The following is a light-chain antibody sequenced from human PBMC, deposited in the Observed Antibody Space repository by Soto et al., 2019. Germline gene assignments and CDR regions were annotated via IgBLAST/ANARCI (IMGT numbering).Light chain of an antibody. CDR3: SSYVGNNNLV. V-gene: IGLV2-8*01. CDR1: LIDVGGYNY. J-gene: IGLJ3*02. CDR2: EVY. Sequence: QSALTQPPSASGSPGQSVTISCTGTLIDVGGYNYVSWYQQHPGKAPKVIIYEVYKRPSGVPDRFSGSKSGKTASLTVSGLQADDEADYYCSSYVGNNNLVFGGGTKLTVL.